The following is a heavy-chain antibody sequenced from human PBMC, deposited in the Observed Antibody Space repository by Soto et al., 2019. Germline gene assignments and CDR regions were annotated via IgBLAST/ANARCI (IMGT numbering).Heavy chain of an antibody. CDR3: AKEADIVVVPSALEA. J-gene: IGHJ5*02. CDR2: IRGDGDRT. Sequence: GGSLRLSCAASGFTFRRYAMTWVRQGPGKGLEWVSGIRGDGDRTYYGDSVKGRFTISRDNSKDTLYLQMNSLRAEDTAVYYCAKEADIVVVPSALEAWGQGTRVTV. CDR1: GFTFRRYA. V-gene: IGHV3-23*01. D-gene: IGHD2-2*01.